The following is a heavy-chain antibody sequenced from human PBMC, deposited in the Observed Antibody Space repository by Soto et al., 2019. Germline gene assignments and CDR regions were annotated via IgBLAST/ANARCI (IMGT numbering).Heavy chain of an antibody. V-gene: IGHV1-46*01. CDR2: INPSGGST. CDR1: GYTFTSYY. D-gene: IGHD2-2*01. J-gene: IGHJ5*02. Sequence: ASVKVSCKASGYTFTSYYMHWVRQAPGQGLEWMGIINPSGGSTSYAQKFQGRVTMTRDTSTSTVYMELSSLRSEDTAVYYCARDQGDIVVVPAAFPLYNWLDPWGQGTLVTLSS. CDR3: ARDQGDIVVVPAAFPLYNWLDP.